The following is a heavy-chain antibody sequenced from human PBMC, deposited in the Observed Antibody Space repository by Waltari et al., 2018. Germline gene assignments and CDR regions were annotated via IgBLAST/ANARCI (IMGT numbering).Heavy chain of an antibody. V-gene: IGHV1-2*06. CDR1: GYPFTGYY. Sequence: QVQLVQSGAEVKKPVASVKVSCKASGYPFTGYYMHWVRQAPGQGLEWIGRITPNCGVENYAQKFQGIITMTKDTSISTSYMELSRLRSDATAVYYCASDGIAFDIWGQGTMVTVSS. CDR3: ASDGIAFDI. D-gene: IGHD1-26*01. CDR2: ITPNCGVE. J-gene: IGHJ3*02.